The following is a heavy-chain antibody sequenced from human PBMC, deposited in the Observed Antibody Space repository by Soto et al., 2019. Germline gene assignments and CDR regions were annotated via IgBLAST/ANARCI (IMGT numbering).Heavy chain of an antibody. V-gene: IGHV4-34*01. Sequence: QVQLQQWGAGLLKPSETLSLTCAVYGGSFSGYYWSWIRQPPGKGLEWIGEINHSGSTNYNPSLKSRVTISVDTSKNQFSLKLSSVTAADTAVYYWAREAPYCSGGSCYSEGAPFFDPWGQGTLVTVSS. J-gene: IGHJ5*02. CDR1: GGSFSGYY. CDR2: INHSGST. CDR3: AREAPYCSGGSCYSEGAPFFDP. D-gene: IGHD2-15*01.